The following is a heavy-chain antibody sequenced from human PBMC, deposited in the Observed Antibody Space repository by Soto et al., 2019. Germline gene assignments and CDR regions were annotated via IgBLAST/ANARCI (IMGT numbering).Heavy chain of an antibody. CDR3: ASKGAEYLAMIHGMDV. D-gene: IGHD3-16*01. J-gene: IGHJ6*02. CDR1: GGTFSSYA. Sequence: QVQLVQSGAEVKKPGSSVKVSCKASGGTFSSYAISWVRQAPGQGLEWMGGIIPIFGTANYAQKFQGRVTITADESTSTAYMELSSLRSEDTAVYYCASKGAEYLAMIHGMDVWGQGTTVTVSS. V-gene: IGHV1-69*12. CDR2: IIPIFGTA.